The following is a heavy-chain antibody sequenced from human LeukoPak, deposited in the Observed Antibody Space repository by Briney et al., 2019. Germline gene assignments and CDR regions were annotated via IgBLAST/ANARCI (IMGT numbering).Heavy chain of an antibody. V-gene: IGHV3-7*01. CDR3: AKGYSYGYYFDY. CDR2: IKQDGSEK. Sequence: PGGSLRLSCVASGFTFSSYWMSWVRQAPGKGLEWVANIKQDGSEKYYVDSVKGRFTISRDNAKNSLYLQMNSLRAEDTAVYYCAKGYSYGYYFDYWGQGTLVTVSS. CDR1: GFTFSSYW. D-gene: IGHD5-18*01. J-gene: IGHJ4*02.